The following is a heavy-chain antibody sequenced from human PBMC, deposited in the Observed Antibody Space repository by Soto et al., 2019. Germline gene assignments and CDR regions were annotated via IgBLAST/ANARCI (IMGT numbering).Heavy chain of an antibody. J-gene: IGHJ4*02. CDR1: GFTFSSYG. CDR3: ARPPDSYGYYFDY. D-gene: IGHD5-18*01. CDR2: IWYDGSNK. V-gene: IGHV3-33*01. Sequence: GGSLRLSCAASGFTFSSYGMHWVRQAPGKGLEWVAVIWYDGSNKYYADSVKGRFTISRDNSKNTLYLQMNSLRAEDTAVYYCARPPDSYGYYFDYWGQGTLVTVSS.